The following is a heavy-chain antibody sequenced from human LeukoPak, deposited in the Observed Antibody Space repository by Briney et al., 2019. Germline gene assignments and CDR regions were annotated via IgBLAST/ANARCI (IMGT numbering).Heavy chain of an antibody. CDR1: GGTFSSYA. Sequence: SVKVSCKASGGTFSSYAISWVRQAPGQGLEWMGGIIPIFGTANYAQKFQGRVTITTDESTSTAYMELSSLRSEDSAVYYCAQNVLGFSEWLPMAYWGQGTLVTVSS. V-gene: IGHV1-69*05. CDR3: AQNVLGFSEWLPMAY. J-gene: IGHJ4*02. CDR2: IIPIFGTA. D-gene: IGHD3-3*01.